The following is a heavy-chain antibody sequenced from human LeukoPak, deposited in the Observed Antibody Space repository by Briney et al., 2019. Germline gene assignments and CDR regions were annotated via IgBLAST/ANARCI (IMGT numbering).Heavy chain of an antibody. V-gene: IGHV3-33*08. CDR3: ARDNYDSSGYSDGFDI. CDR1: GFTFRSYG. Sequence: GGSLRLSCVASGFTFRSYGMHWVRQAPGKGLEWVAVIWYDGSNEYYADSVKGRFTISRDNSKNTQYLQMNSLRAEDTAVYYCARDNYDSSGYSDGFDIWGQGTMVTVSS. J-gene: IGHJ3*02. D-gene: IGHD3-22*01. CDR2: IWYDGSNE.